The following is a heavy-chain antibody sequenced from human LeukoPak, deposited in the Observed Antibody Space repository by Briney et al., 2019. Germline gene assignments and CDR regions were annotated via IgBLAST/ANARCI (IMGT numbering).Heavy chain of an antibody. Sequence: AETLSLTCAVYGCSFSDYYWSWIRQPPGKGLEWLGEINHSGSNNYNLSLNSRVNIPVHTSKKQFSLKLSSVTAADTAVYYCAGCGKRCFDELFLALDFWGQRTRVTVFS. D-gene: IGHD3-9*01. V-gene: IGHV4-34*01. CDR3: AGCGKRCFDELFLALDF. CDR2: INHSGSN. CDR1: GCSFSDYY. J-gene: IGHJ4*02.